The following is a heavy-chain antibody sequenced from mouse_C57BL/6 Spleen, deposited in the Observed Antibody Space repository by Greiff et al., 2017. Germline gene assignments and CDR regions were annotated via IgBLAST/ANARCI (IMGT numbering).Heavy chain of an antibody. Sequence: EVQVVESGEGLVKPGGSLKLSCAASGFTFSSYAMSWVRQTPETRLEWVAYISSGGDYIYYADTVKGRFTISRDNARNTLYLQMSSLKSEDTAMYYCTREETGRYYFDYWGQGTTLTVSS. D-gene: IGHD4-1*01. CDR2: ISSGGDYI. V-gene: IGHV5-9-1*02. J-gene: IGHJ2*01. CDR3: TREETGRYYFDY. CDR1: GFTFSSYA.